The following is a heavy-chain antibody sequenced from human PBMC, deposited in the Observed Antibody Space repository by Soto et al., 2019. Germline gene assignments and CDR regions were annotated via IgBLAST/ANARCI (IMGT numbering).Heavy chain of an antibody. J-gene: IGHJ4*02. CDR3: SRDWSGDYYFDY. D-gene: IGHD3-10*01. CDR1: GFTFSSYT. Sequence: SLRLSCAASGFTFSSYTMNWVRQAPGKGLEWVSSISSSSSYIYYADSVKGRFTISRDNAKNSLYLQMNSLRAEDTAVYYCSRDWSGDYYFDYWGQGTLVTVSS. CDR2: ISSSSSYI. V-gene: IGHV3-21*01.